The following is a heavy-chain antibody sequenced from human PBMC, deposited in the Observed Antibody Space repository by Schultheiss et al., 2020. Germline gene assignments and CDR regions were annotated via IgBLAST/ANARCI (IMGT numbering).Heavy chain of an antibody. V-gene: IGHV3-30*04. CDR1: GFTFSSYA. CDR3: ARTFSTVYYNYGLDV. CDR2: ISYDGSNK. Sequence: GGSLRLSCAASGFTFSSYAMSWVRQAPGKGLEWVAVISYDGSNKYYADSVKGRFTISRDNSKNTLYLQMNSLRAEDTAVYYCARTFSTVYYNYGLDVWGRGTTVTVSS. J-gene: IGHJ6*02. D-gene: IGHD2-2*01.